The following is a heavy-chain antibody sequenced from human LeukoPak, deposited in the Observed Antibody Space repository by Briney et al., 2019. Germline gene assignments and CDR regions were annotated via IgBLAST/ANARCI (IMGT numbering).Heavy chain of an antibody. V-gene: IGHV1-69*05. CDR2: IIPIFGTA. CDR1: GGTFSSYA. D-gene: IGHD2-2*01. J-gene: IGHJ4*02. Sequence: SVKVSCKASGGTFSSYAISWVRQAPGQGLEWMGGIIPIFGTANYAQKFQGRVTITTDESTSTAYMELSSLRSEDTAVYYCARGDCSSTSYYGRRGNYNYSGQGTLVTVFS. CDR3: ARGDCSSTSYYGRRGNYNY.